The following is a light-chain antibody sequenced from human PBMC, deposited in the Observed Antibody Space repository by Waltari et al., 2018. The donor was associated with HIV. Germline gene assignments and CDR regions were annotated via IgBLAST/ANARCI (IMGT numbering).Light chain of an antibody. V-gene: IGKV3D-15*01. CDR2: GAS. CDR1: QSVSSK. CDR3: QQYYKWPLT. J-gene: IGKJ5*01. Sequence: EIVMLPSPATLSVSPGERATLSCRASQSVSSKLAWYQQKPGQAPRRLIYGASTRSTGIPGRFSGSESGTEFILTISSLQSEDCAVYYCQQYYKWPLTFGQGTRLEMK.